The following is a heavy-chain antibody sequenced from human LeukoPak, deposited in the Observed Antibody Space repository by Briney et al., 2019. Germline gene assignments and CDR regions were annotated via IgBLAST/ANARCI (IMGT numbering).Heavy chain of an antibody. V-gene: IGHV4-38-2*01. J-gene: IGHJ4*02. D-gene: IGHD2-2*01. CDR3: ARHPGYCSSTSCYQAYYYDSSGYYYFDY. CDR2: ISHSGST. CDR1: GYSISRGYH. Sequence: PSETLSLTCGVSGYSISRGYHWGWIRQPPGKGLEWIGTISHSGSTYYNPSLKSRVTISVDTSKNQFSLKLSSVTAADTAVYYCARHPGYCSSTSCYQAYYYDSSGYYYFDYWGQGTLVTVSS.